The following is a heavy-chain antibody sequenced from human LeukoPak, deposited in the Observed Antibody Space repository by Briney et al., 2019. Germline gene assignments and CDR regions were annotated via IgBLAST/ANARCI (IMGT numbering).Heavy chain of an antibody. V-gene: IGHV4-39*01. Sequence: SEILSLTCTVSGDSISGSSSYWGWIRQPPGKGLEWIGSVYYSGSTYYNLSLESRVTISIDTSKNQFSLKLNSVTAADTAVYYCARYYYGSGSYYYFDYWGQGTLVIVSS. CDR2: VYYSGST. CDR1: GDSISGSSSY. J-gene: IGHJ4*02. D-gene: IGHD3-10*01. CDR3: ARYYYGSGSYYYFDY.